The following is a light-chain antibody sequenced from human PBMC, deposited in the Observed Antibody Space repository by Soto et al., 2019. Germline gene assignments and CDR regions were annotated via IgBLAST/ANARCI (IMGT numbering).Light chain of an antibody. V-gene: IGKV3-15*01. J-gene: IGKJ1*01. CDR3: QQHNDWPGT. CDR2: GAS. CDR1: QSVGSK. Sequence: IVMTQSPATLSMSPGERATLSCRASQSVGSKLVWYQQKSGQAPRLLIEGASTRASGIPARFSGSGSGTEFTLTISSLQSEDFAVYFCQQHNDWPGTFGQGTKVDIK.